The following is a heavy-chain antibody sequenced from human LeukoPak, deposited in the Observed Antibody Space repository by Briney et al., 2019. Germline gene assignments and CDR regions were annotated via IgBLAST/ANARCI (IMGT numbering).Heavy chain of an antibody. CDR2: INHSGST. Sequence: PSETLCLTCAVYGVSFSGYYWSWIRQPPGKGLEWIGEINHSGSTNYNPALKSRVTISVDTSKNQFSLKLSSVTAADTAVYYCARVDILTGYSSDYWGQGTLVTVSS. D-gene: IGHD3-9*01. V-gene: IGHV4-34*01. CDR3: ARVDILTGYSSDY. CDR1: GVSFSGYY. J-gene: IGHJ4*02.